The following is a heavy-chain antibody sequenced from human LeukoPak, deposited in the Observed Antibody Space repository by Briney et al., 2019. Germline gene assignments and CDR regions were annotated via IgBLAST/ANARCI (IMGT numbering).Heavy chain of an antibody. CDR1: GYTFTGYY. CDR2: INPNSGGT. V-gene: IGHV1-2*02. J-gene: IGHJ5*02. Sequence: ASVKVSCKASGYTFTGYYMHWVRQAPGQGLGWMGWINPNSGGTNYAQKFQGRVTMTRDTSISTAYMELSRLRSDDTAVYYCARDARRAAAGTLDPWGQGTLVTVSS. CDR3: ARDARRAAAGTLDP. D-gene: IGHD6-13*01.